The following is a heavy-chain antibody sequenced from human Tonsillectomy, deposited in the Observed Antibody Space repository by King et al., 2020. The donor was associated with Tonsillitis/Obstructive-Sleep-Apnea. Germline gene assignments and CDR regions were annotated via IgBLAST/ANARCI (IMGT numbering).Heavy chain of an antibody. CDR3: AKDPEDTAMVPYAYFDY. CDR2: ISYDGSNK. Sequence: QLVQSGGGVVQPGRSLRLSCAASGFTFSSYGMHWVRQAPGKGLEWVAVISYDGSNKYYADSVKGRFTNSRDNSKNTLYLQMNSLRAEDTAVYYCAKDPEDTAMVPYAYFDYWGQGTLVTVSS. CDR1: GFTFSSYG. J-gene: IGHJ4*02. V-gene: IGHV3-30*18. D-gene: IGHD5-18*01.